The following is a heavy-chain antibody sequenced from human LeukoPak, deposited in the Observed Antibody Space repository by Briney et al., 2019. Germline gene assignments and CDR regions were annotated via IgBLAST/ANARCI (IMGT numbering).Heavy chain of an antibody. J-gene: IGHJ5*02. D-gene: IGHD5-24*01. Sequence: KPGGSLRLSCAASGFTFSSYSMNWVRQAPGKGLEWVSSISSSSSYIYYADSVKGRFTISRDNAKNSLYLQMNSLRAEDTAVYYCARDIGTCHGRDGCPWGQGTLVTVSS. CDR3: ARDIGTCHGRDGCP. V-gene: IGHV3-21*01. CDR1: GFTFSSYS. CDR2: ISSSSSYI.